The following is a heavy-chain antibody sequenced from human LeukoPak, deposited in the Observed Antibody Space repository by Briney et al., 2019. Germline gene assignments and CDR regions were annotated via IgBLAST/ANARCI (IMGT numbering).Heavy chain of an antibody. V-gene: IGHV3-23*01. CDR2: ISGSGGST. J-gene: IGHJ3*02. Sequence: GGSLRLSCAASGFTFSSYAMSWVRQAPGKGLEWVSAISGSGGSTYYADSVKGRFTISRDNSKNTLYLQMNSLRAEDTAVYYCAKSSYYYDSSGYYHDAFDIWGQGTMVTVSS. CDR1: GFTFSSYA. CDR3: AKSSYYYDSSGYYHDAFDI. D-gene: IGHD3-22*01.